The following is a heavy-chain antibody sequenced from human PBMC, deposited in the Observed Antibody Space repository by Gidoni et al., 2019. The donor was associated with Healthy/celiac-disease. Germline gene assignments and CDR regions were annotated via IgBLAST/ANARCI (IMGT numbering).Heavy chain of an antibody. D-gene: IGHD7-27*01. CDR3: ARGGLTGDDAFDI. CDR1: GGSISSYY. J-gene: IGHJ3*02. V-gene: IGHV4-59*01. Sequence: QVQLQESGPGLVKPSETLSLPCTVSGGSISSYYWSWIRQPPGKGLEWIGYIYYSGSTNYNPSLKSRVTISVDTSKNQFSLKLSSVTAADTAVYYCARGGLTGDDAFDIWGQGTMVTVSS. CDR2: IYYSGST.